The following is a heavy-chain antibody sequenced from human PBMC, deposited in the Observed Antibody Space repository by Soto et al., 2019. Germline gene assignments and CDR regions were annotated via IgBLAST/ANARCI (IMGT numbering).Heavy chain of an antibody. D-gene: IGHD3-22*01. Sequence: SETLSLTCTVSGGSISSGDYYWSWIRQPPGKGLEWIGYICYSGNTYYSPSLQSRVTLSIDTSRDQFSLKLSSVSAADTAVYFCARQSSGSGYYSFGGFYFDIWGQGSLVTVAS. J-gene: IGHJ4*02. CDR3: ARQSSGSGYYSFGGFYFDI. CDR2: ICYSGNT. CDR1: GGSISSGDYY. V-gene: IGHV4-30-4*01.